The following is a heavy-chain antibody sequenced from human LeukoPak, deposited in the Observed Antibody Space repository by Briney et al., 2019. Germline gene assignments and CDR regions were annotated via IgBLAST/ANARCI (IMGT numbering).Heavy chain of an antibody. CDR2: INPNSGGT. CDR3: AHIAVAGTGDLDY. Sequence: GASVKVSCTASGYTFTGYYMHWVRQAPGQGLEWMGWINPNSGGTNYAQKFQGRVTMTRDTSISTAYMELSRLRADDTAVYYCAHIAVAGTGDLDYWGQGTLVTVSS. D-gene: IGHD6-19*01. V-gene: IGHV1-2*02. J-gene: IGHJ4*02. CDR1: GYTFTGYY.